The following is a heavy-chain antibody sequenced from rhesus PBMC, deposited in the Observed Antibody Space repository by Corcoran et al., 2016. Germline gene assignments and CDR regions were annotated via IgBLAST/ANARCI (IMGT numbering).Heavy chain of an antibody. CDR3: ARDGRQLGPFDY. CDR2: SYISSVNT. J-gene: IGHJ4*01. D-gene: IGHD6-25*01. V-gene: IGHV4S7*01. CDR1: GGSIRGGYG. Sequence: QVQLRESGPELLKASETLLLTHAVSGGSIRGGYGWGGIRQPHGKGLEWIGNSYISSVNTYLYPSLKSRVTISTYPSNNQFSRKLCSVSAADTAVYYCARDGRQLGPFDYWGQVVLLTVSS.